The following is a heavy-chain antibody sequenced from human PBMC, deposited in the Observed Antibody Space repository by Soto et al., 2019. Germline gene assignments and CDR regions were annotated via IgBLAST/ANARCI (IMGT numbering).Heavy chain of an antibody. J-gene: IGHJ4*02. CDR3: AKARPSLVGVVAAKFFAY. V-gene: IGHV3-23*01. CDR1: GFTFSSYA. Sequence: GGSLRLSCAASGFTFSSYAMSWVRQAPGKGLEWVSAISGSGGSTYYADSVKGRFTISRDNSKNTLYLQMNSLRAEDTAGYYCAKARPSLVGVVAAKFFAYGGKGPLVTVS. D-gene: IGHD2-15*01. CDR2: ISGSGGST.